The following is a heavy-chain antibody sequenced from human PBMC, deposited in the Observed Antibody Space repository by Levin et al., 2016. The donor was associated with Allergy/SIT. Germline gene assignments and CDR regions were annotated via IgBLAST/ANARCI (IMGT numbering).Heavy chain of an antibody. D-gene: IGHD2-15*01. CDR1: GYSFPTYW. Sequence: GESLKISCKGSGYSFPTYWISWVRQMPGKGLEWMGRIDPSDSNTNYSPSFQGHVTIPADKSISTAYLQWSSLKASDTAIYYCARTLVVAALYGMGVWGQGTTVTVSS. CDR2: IDPSDSNT. V-gene: IGHV5-10-1*01. CDR3: ARTLVVAALYGMGV. J-gene: IGHJ6*02.